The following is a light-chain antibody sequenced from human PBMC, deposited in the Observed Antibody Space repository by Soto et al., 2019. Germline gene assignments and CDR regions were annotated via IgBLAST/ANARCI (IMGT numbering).Light chain of an antibody. CDR3: HQSYSLPQT. CDR1: RRISTS. V-gene: IGKV1-39*01. CDR2: GAS. J-gene: IGKJ2*01. Sequence: DIQLTQSPSSLSASVGDRVSITCRASRRISTSLNWYQQKPGKAPKLLIHGASTLQSGVPSRFSGTGSGTYFTLTISILQPEDFATYFCHQSYSLPQTFGQGTKLEIK.